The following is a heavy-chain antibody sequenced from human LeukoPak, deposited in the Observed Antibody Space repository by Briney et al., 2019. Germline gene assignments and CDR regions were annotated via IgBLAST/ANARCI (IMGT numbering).Heavy chain of an antibody. Sequence: PGGSLRLSCAASGFTFSSYAMSWVRQAPGKGLEWVSAISGSGGSTYYADSVKGRFTISRDNSKNTLFLQMNGLRAEDTATYYCAKSRSPGYSMGYDPDYWGQGTLVIVST. J-gene: IGHJ4*02. CDR3: AKSRSPGYSMGYDPDY. V-gene: IGHV3-23*01. CDR1: GFTFSSYA. CDR2: ISGSGGST. D-gene: IGHD5-18*01.